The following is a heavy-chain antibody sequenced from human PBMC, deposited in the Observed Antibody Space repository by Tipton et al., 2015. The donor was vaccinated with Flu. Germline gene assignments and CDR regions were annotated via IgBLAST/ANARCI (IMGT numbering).Heavy chain of an antibody. D-gene: IGHD3-3*01. CDR3: ARSDFWSGSAKAFDI. Sequence: TLCLTCTVSGGSISSHYWSWIRQPAGKGLEWIGRFYTSGTTNYNPSLKSRLTMSVDTSKNQFSLKLSSVTAADTAVYYCARSDFWSGSAKAFDIWGQGTMVTVSS. CDR1: GGSISSHY. CDR2: FYTSGTT. J-gene: IGHJ3*02. V-gene: IGHV4-4*07.